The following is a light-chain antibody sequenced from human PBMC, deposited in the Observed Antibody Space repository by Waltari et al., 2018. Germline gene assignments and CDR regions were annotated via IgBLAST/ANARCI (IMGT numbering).Light chain of an antibody. CDR3: AAWDDSLSGQVL. J-gene: IGLJ3*02. CDR2: RDD. Sequence: QSVLTQPPSASGTPGQRVTISCSGSNSNIGKNFVYWYQQLAGTAPKPRVYRDDERPSGVPDRFSGSKSGTSASRAITGLRSDDEADYYCAAWDDSLSGQVLFGGGTKLTVL. CDR1: NSNIGKNF. V-gene: IGLV1-47*01.